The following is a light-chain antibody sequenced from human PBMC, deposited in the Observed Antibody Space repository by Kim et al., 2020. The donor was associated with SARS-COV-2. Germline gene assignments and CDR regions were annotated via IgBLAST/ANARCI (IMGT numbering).Light chain of an antibody. V-gene: IGLV2-8*01. CDR3: SSYTDSNTLM. CDR1: FSDIGRYDY. Sequence: GQSVTLSCTGTFSDIGRYDYVSWYQIHPGRAPKLIIYEVSRRPSGVPDRFSGSKSGNTASLTVSGLRAEDEAVYYCSSYTDSNTLMFGGGTQLT. J-gene: IGLJ3*02. CDR2: EVS.